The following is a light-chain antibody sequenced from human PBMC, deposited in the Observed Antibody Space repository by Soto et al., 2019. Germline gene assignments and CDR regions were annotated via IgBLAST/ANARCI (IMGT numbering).Light chain of an antibody. CDR2: GTS. Sequence: EIVMTQSPVALSVSPGESAALSCRASQSVGRNFAWYQQRPGQAPRVLIYGTSTRATGVPARFSGSGSGTDFSLTISSLQSEDFAVYYCQQYNKWPYTFGQGTRLAIK. V-gene: IGKV3-15*01. J-gene: IGKJ2*01. CDR3: QQYNKWPYT. CDR1: QSVGRN.